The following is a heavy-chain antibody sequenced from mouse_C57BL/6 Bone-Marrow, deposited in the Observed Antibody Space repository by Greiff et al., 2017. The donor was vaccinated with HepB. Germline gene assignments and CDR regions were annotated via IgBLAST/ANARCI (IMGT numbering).Heavy chain of an antibody. J-gene: IGHJ1*03. CDR2: IWSGGST. V-gene: IGHV2-2*01. CDR3: ARNGRLHWYFDV. Sequence: VKLVESGPGLVQPSQSLSITCTVSGFSLTSYGVHWVRQSPGKGLEWLGVIWSGGSTDYNAAFISRLSISKDNSKSQVFFKMNSLQADDTAIYYCARNGRLHWYFDVWGTGTTVTVSS. D-gene: IGHD2-4*01. CDR1: GFSLTSYG.